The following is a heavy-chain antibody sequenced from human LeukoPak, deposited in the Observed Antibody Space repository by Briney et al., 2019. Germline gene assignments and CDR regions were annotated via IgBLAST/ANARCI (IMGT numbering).Heavy chain of an antibody. D-gene: IGHD3-22*01. CDR2: IIPIFGTA. CDR3: ARDHYDSSGYYYVDPNWFDP. CDR1: GGTFRSYA. Sequence: SVKVSCKASGGTFRSYAISWVRQAPGQGLEWMGGIIPIFGTANYAQKFQGRVTITTDESTSTAYMELSSLRSEDTAVYYCARDHYDSSGYYYVDPNWFDPWGQGTLVTVSS. V-gene: IGHV1-69*05. J-gene: IGHJ5*02.